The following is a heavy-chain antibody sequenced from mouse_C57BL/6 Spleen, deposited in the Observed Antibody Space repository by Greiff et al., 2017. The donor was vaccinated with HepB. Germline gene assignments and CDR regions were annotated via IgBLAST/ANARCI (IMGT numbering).Heavy chain of an antibody. D-gene: IGHD2-5*01. CDR1: GFTFSSYA. Sequence: EVMLVESGGGLVKPGGSLKLSCAASGFTFSSYAMSWVRQTPEKRLEWVATISDGGSYTYYPDNVKGRFTISRDNAKNNLYLQMSHLKSEDTAMYYCARDGYSNYYFDYWGQGTTLTVSS. CDR3: ARDGYSNYYFDY. J-gene: IGHJ2*01. CDR2: ISDGGSYT. V-gene: IGHV5-4*01.